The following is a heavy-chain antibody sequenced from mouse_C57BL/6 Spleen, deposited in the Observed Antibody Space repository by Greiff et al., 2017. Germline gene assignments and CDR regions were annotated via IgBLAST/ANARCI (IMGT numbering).Heavy chain of an antibody. CDR3: ARNSDGSSYAWFAY. CDR2: IWTGGGT. J-gene: IGHJ3*01. V-gene: IGHV2-9-1*01. Sequence: VQLVESGPGLVAPSQSLSITCTVSGFSLTSYAISWVRQPPGKGLEWLGVIWTGGGTNYNSALKSRLSISKDNSKSQVFLKMNSLQPDDTARYYCARNSDGSSYAWFAYWGQGTLVTVSA. CDR1: GFSLTSYA. D-gene: IGHD1-1*01.